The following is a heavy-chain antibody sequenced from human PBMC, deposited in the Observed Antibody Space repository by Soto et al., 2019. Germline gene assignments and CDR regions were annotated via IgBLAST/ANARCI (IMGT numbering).Heavy chain of an antibody. CDR2: ISGSGGST. V-gene: IGHV3-23*01. CDR1: GFTFSSYA. J-gene: IGHJ4*02. CDR3: AKDRGYCSSTSCPDIVATPFNY. Sequence: GGSLRLSCAASGFTFSSYAMSWVRQAPGKGLEWVSAISGSGGSTYYADSVKGRFTISRDNSKNTLYLQMNSLRAEDTAVYYCAKDRGYCSSTSCPDIVATPFNYWGQGTLVTVSS. D-gene: IGHD2-2*01.